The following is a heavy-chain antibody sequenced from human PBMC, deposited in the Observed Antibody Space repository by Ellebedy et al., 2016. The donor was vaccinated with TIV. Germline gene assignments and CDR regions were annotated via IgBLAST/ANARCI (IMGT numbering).Heavy chain of an antibody. D-gene: IGHD6-19*01. V-gene: IGHV4-59*08. Sequence: MPSETLSLTCTVSGGSISNYFWAWIRQPPGKGLEWIGWIYFSGTTNYNLSLKSRVTISVDTSKNQFSLKLSSVTAADTAVYYCARRDSSGRENYYYGMDVWGQGTTVTVSS. CDR3: ARRDSSGRENYYYGMDV. J-gene: IGHJ6*02. CDR1: GGSISNYF. CDR2: IYFSGTT.